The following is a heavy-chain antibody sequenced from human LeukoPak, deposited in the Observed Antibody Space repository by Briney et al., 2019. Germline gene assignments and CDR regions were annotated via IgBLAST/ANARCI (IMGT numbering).Heavy chain of an antibody. Sequence: PGGSLRLSRAASGFRFSGHYMSWIRQAPGKGLEWISYITNSGDFVNYADSVKGRFTISRDNAKNSLYLQMNSLRAEDTAVYYCAREARATPDFWGQGTVVTVSS. V-gene: IGHV3-11*01. D-gene: IGHD1-26*01. CDR2: ITNSGDFV. CDR1: GFRFSGHY. J-gene: IGHJ4*02. CDR3: AREARATPDF.